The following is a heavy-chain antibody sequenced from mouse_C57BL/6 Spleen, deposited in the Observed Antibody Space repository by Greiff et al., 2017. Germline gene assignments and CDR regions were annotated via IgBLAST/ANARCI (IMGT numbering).Heavy chain of an antibody. CDR2: IRLRSDNYAT. D-gene: IGHD2-5*01. CDR1: GFTFSNYW. Sequence: EVQGVESGGGLVQPGGSMKLSCVASGFTFSNYWMNWVRQSPEKGLEWVAQIRLRSDNYATHYADAVKGRFTISRYDSKSSVYLQMNNLRAEDTGIYYCPYSNDAMDYWGQGTSVTVSS. J-gene: IGHJ4*01. CDR3: PYSNDAMDY. V-gene: IGHV6-3*01.